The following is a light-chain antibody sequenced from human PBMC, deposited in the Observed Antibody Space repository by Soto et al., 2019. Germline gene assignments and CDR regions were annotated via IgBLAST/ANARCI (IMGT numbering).Light chain of an antibody. J-gene: IGKJ4*01. CDR2: DAS. V-gene: IGKV3-11*01. Sequence: ETVLTQSPASLSLSPGERATLSCRASQSVITSLAWYQQKPGQAPMLLIYDASNRATGIPARFSGSGSGTDFTLTISSLEPEDFAVYYCQQRSNWPLTFGGGTNLDIK. CDR1: QSVITS. CDR3: QQRSNWPLT.